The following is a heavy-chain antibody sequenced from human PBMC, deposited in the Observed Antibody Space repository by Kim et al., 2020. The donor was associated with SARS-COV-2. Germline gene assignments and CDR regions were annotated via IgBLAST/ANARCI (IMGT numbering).Heavy chain of an antibody. Sequence: GGSLRLSCAASEFTFSTYGMHWVRQAPGKGLEWVALIWYDGSITYYADSVKGRFTISRDNSKNTLYLQVTSLRAEDTAVYYCARKGYTGRNVHGMDVWGPGTTVTVSS. D-gene: IGHD1-26*01. J-gene: IGHJ6*02. CDR1: EFTFSTYG. CDR3: ARKGYTGRNVHGMDV. V-gene: IGHV3-33*01. CDR2: IWYDGSIT.